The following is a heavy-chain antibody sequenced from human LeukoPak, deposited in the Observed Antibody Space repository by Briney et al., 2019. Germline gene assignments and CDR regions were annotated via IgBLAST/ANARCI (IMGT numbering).Heavy chain of an antibody. D-gene: IGHD3-22*01. CDR3: ARDDSDSRAPIYFQH. Sequence: ASVKVSCTASGYTFTSCGISWVRQAPGQGLEWMGWISGYHGNTKYAQKLQGRVSMTTDTSTSTAYMELRSLTSDDTGVYYRARDDSDSRAPIYFQHWGQGTLITVSS. CDR1: GYTFTSCG. J-gene: IGHJ1*01. V-gene: IGHV1-18*01. CDR2: ISGYHGNT.